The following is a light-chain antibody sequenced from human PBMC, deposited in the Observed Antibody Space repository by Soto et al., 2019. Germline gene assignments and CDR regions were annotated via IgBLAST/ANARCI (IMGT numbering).Light chain of an antibody. CDR2: DVS. V-gene: IGKV1-5*01. Sequence: DIQMTQSPSTLSASVGDRVTITCRASQSISSWLAWYQQKPGKAPNLLIYDVSSLESGVPSRFSGSGSGTEFPLTISSLQPDDLATYYCQQYRNYWTFGQGTKVEI. J-gene: IGKJ1*01. CDR1: QSISSW. CDR3: QQYRNYWT.